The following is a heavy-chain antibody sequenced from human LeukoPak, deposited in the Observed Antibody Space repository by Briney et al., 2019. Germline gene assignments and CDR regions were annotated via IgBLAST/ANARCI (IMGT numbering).Heavy chain of an antibody. CDR1: GGSISSSSYY. D-gene: IGHD5-24*01. Sequence: SETLSLTCTVSGGSISSSSYYWGWIRQPPGKGLEWIGSMYYSGSTYYNPSLKSRVTISVDTSKNQFSLKLSSVTAADTAVYYCAALSDGWDFDYWGQGTLVTVSS. V-gene: IGHV4-39*07. J-gene: IGHJ4*02. CDR2: MYYSGST. CDR3: AALSDGWDFDY.